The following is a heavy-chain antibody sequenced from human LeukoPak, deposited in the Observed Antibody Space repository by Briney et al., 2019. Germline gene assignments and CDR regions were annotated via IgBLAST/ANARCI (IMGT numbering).Heavy chain of an antibody. CDR2: INSDGSSI. CDR1: GFTFSSHW. V-gene: IGHV3-74*01. D-gene: IGHD2/OR15-2a*01. J-gene: IGHJ4*02. Sequence: GSLRLSCAASGFTFSSHWMHWVRQAPGKGLVWVSRINSDGSSISYADSVKGRFTISRDNAKNTLYLQMNSLRAEDTAVYYCAREGPRGNSQFDYWGQGTLVTVSS. CDR3: AREGPRGNSQFDY.